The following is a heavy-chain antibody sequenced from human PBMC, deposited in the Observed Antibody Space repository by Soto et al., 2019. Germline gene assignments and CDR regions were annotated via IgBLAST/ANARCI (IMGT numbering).Heavy chain of an antibody. D-gene: IGHD2-21*02. CDR3: AREANCGSDCYSPAEYSQH. CDR1: GYTFSNYG. V-gene: IGHV1-18*04. CDR2: ISAYNGKT. Sequence: QVQLVQSGAEVKKPGASVKVSCTASGYTFSNYGISWVRQAPGQGLEWMGRISAYNGKTYDAERLQGRVTMTTDTSTSTAYMELRSLRSDDTAVYYCAREANCGSDCYSPAEYSQHGGQGTLVTVSS. J-gene: IGHJ1*01.